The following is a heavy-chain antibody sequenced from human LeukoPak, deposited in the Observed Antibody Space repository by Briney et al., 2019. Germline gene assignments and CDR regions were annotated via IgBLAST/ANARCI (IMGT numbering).Heavy chain of an antibody. CDR2: MSYDGSDI. CDR3: ARDYYGSIDY. CDR1: GFTFSWSA. Sequence: PGGSLRLSCAASGFTFSWSAMHWVRQAPGKGLEWVAVMSYDGSDIHYPDSVKGRFTISRDNSINTLYLQMNSLRPEDIAVYFCARDYYGSIDYWGQGTLVTVSS. D-gene: IGHD3-10*01. J-gene: IGHJ4*02. V-gene: IGHV3-30-3*01.